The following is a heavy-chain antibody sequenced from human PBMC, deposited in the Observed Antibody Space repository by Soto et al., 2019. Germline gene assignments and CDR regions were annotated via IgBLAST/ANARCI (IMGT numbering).Heavy chain of an antibody. CDR2: IIPIFGTA. Sequence: QVQLVQSGAEVKKPGSSVKVSCKASGGTFSSYAISWVRQAPGQGLEWMGGIIPIFGTANYAQKFQGRVTITADESTSTADTELSSLRSEDTAVYSCARGWGSCYLEGGQGYWGQGTLVTVSS. V-gene: IGHV1-69*12. J-gene: IGHJ1*01. D-gene: IGHD3-10*01. CDR1: GGTFSSYA. CDR3: ARGWGSCYLEGGQGY.